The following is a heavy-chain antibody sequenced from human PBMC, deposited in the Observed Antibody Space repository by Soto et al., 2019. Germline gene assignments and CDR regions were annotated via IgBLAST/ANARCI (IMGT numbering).Heavy chain of an antibody. Sequence: EVQLLESGGTLVQPGESLRLSCEVSGFSFSSFAMNWVRQAPGEGLEWVSSIRGTATSYADSVKGRFTISRDNSKNTVYLQLNTLRGEDTAVYYCAKFAVLMTTSGGWRNWFDPWGQGTLVIVSS. CDR2: IRGTAT. J-gene: IGHJ5*02. D-gene: IGHD3-10*01. CDR1: GFSFSSFA. CDR3: AKFAVLMTTSGGWRNWFDP. V-gene: IGHV3-23*01.